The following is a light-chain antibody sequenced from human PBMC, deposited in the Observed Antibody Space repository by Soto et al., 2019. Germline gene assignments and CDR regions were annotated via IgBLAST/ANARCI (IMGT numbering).Light chain of an antibody. J-gene: IGKJ1*01. CDR3: QQSYSTPRT. Sequence: IQMTQSPSSLSASVGYRVTITCRASQRISTYLNWYQQKPGKAPKFLIYDASNLQSGVPSRFSGGGSGTDFTLTISSLQPEDFATYYCQQSYSTPRTFGQGTKVDI. V-gene: IGKV1-39*01. CDR1: QRISTY. CDR2: DAS.